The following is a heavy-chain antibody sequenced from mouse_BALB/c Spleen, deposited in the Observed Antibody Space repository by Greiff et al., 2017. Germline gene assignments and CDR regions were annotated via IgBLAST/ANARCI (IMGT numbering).Heavy chain of an antibody. CDR2: IDPEPGGT. V-gene: IGHV1-15*01. CDR3: TRRGTGTRGDY. J-gene: IGHJ2*01. Sequence: QVQLKQSGAELVRPGASVTLSCKASGYTFTDYEMHWVKQTPVHGLEWIGAIDPEPGGTAYNQKFKGKATLTADKSSSTAYMELRSLTSEDSAVYYCTRRGTGTRGDYWGQGTTLTVSS. CDR1: GYTFTDYE. D-gene: IGHD4-1*01.